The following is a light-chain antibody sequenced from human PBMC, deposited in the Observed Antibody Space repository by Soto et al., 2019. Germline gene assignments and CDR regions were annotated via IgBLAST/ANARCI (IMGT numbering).Light chain of an antibody. CDR2: GAS. V-gene: IGKV3-15*01. CDR1: RSVSSN. J-gene: IGKJ2*01. Sequence: EIVMTQSPATLSVSPGERATLSCRASRSVSSNLAWYQQKPGQAPRLLMYGASTRATGIPARFSGSGSGTEFTLTISSLQSEDFAVYYCQQYNKWPTYTFGEGTKLEIK. CDR3: QQYNKWPTYT.